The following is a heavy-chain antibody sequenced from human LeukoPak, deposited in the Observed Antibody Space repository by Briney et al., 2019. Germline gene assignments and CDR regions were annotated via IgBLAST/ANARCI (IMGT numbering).Heavy chain of an antibody. J-gene: IGHJ4*02. CDR3: ARGGPPNFDY. CDR2: IYTSGST. V-gene: IGHV4-61*02. CDR1: GGSISSGSYY. D-gene: IGHD3-10*01. Sequence: PSETLSLTCTVSGGSISSGSYYWSWIRQPAGKGLEWIGRIYTSGSTNYNPTLKRRVTISVDTSKNQFSLKLSSVTAADTAVYYCARGGPPNFDYWGQGTLVTVSS.